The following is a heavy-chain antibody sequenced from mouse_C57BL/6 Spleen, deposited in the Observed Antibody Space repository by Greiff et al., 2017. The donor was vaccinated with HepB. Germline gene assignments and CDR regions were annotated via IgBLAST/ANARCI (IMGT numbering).Heavy chain of an antibody. Sequence: VQVVESGAELAKPGASVKLSCKASGYTFTSYWMHWVKQRPGQGLEWIGYINTSSGYTKYNQKFKDKATLTADKSSSTAYMQLSSLTYEDSAVYYCAIWLRGYFDYWGQGTTLTVSS. CDR1: GYTFTSYW. V-gene: IGHV1-7*01. D-gene: IGHD2-2*01. CDR3: AIWLRGYFDY. CDR2: INTSSGYT. J-gene: IGHJ2*01.